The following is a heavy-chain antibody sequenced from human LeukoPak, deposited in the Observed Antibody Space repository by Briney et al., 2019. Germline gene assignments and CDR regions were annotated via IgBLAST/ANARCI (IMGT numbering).Heavy chain of an antibody. Sequence: PGGTLRLSCTASGFAFTNYGMNWVRQAPGKGLEWVSGVTASGGTTYYADSVKGRFTISRDNAKNSLFLQMNSLRAEDTAVYYCARVLRYCSGGNCYSGGLGYMDVWGKGTTVTISS. CDR1: GFAFTNYG. J-gene: IGHJ6*03. D-gene: IGHD2-15*01. CDR3: ARVLRYCSGGNCYSGGLGYMDV. V-gene: IGHV3-23*01. CDR2: VTASGGTT.